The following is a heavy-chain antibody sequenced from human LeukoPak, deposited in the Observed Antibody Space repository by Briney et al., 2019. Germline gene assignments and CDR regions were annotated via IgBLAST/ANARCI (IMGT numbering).Heavy chain of an antibody. D-gene: IGHD3-10*01. CDR2: IIPILGIA. V-gene: IGHV1-69*04. CDR3: ARGFHRLYGSGSYYNPEFDY. Sequence: SVKVSCKASGGTSSSYAISWVRQAPGQGLEWMGRIIPILGIANYAQKFQGRVTITADKSTSTAYMELSSLRSEDTAVYYCARGFHRLYGSGSYYNPEFDYWGQGTLVTVSS. J-gene: IGHJ4*02. CDR1: GGTSSSYA.